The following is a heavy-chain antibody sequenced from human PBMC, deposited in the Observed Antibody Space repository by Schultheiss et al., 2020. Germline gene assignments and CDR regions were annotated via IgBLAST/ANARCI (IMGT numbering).Heavy chain of an antibody. Sequence: SETLSLTCAVYGGSFSGYYWSWIRQPPGKGLEWIGEINHSGSSTYNPSLKIRVTISVDTSKNQFSMKLSSVTAADSAVYCCARGLEDQSFDYWGQGTLVTVSS. CDR3: ARGLEDQSFDY. V-gene: IGHV4-34*01. CDR2: INHSGSS. CDR1: GGSFSGYY. J-gene: IGHJ4*02.